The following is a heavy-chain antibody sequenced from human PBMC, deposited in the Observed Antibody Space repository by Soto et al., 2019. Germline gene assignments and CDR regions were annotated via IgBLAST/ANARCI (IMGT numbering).Heavy chain of an antibody. Sequence: QVQLVQSGAEVQKPGASVKVSCKTSGYTFTSYGISWVRQAPGQGLEWMGWISVYDGNTNFAQKFQGRVTMTTDTSTSTVYMELRSLRSDDTAVYYCARGAGDCSSTSCYKWLYYYYYMDVWGGGTTVTVSS. V-gene: IGHV1-18*01. J-gene: IGHJ6*03. CDR2: ISVYDGNT. CDR1: GYTFTSYG. CDR3: ARGAGDCSSTSCYKWLYYYYYMDV. D-gene: IGHD2-2*02.